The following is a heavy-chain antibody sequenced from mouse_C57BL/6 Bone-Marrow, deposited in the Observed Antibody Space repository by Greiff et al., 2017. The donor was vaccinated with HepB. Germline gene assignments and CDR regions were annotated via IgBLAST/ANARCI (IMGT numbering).Heavy chain of an antibody. Sequence: EVKVVESGGGLVQPKGSLKLSCAASGFTFNTYAMHWVRQAPGKGLEWVARIRSKSSNYATYYADSVKDRFTISRDDSQSMLYLQMNNLKTEDTAMYYCVRPTVVGTDYAMDYWGQGTSVTVSS. D-gene: IGHD1-1*01. CDR2: IRSKSSNYAT. CDR1: GFTFNTYA. CDR3: VRPTVVGTDYAMDY. J-gene: IGHJ4*01. V-gene: IGHV10-3*01.